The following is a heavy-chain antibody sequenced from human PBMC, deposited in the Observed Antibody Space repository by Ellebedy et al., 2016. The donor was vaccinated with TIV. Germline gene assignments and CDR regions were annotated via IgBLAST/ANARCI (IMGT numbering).Heavy chain of an antibody. CDR2: IKQDGSEQ. J-gene: IGHJ4*02. CDR1: GFTFSSYR. V-gene: IGHV3-7*01. CDR3: ARDLPYSSDWYPTSGFDY. Sequence: PGGSLRLSCVAPGFTFSSYRMSWVRQAPGKGLEWVANIKQDGSEQHYVDAVTGRFNISRDNAKNSLYLQMNSLRAEDTAVYYCARDLPYSSDWYPTSGFDYWGQGTLVTVSS. D-gene: IGHD6-19*01.